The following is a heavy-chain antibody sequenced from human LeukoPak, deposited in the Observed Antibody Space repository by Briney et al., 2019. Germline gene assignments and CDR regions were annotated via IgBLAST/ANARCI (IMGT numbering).Heavy chain of an antibody. D-gene: IGHD4-11*01. CDR3: AKKDYKRYYFDY. V-gene: IGHV3-23*01. Sequence: PGGSLRLSCAASGFTFSSYNMNWVRQAPGKGLEWVSAISGSGGSTYYADSVKGRFTISRDNSKNTLYLQMNSLRAEDTAVYYCAKKDYKRYYFDYWGQGTLVTVSS. J-gene: IGHJ4*02. CDR2: ISGSGGST. CDR1: GFTFSSYN.